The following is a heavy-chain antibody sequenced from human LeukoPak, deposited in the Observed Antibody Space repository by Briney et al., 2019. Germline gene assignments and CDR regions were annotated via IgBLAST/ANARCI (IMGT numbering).Heavy chain of an antibody. J-gene: IGHJ3*02. CDR3: ARGYCRGGSCYSGDAFDI. V-gene: IGHV3-30*03. D-gene: IGHD2-15*01. CDR2: ISYDGSNK. CDR1: GFTFSSYG. Sequence: GGSLRLSCTASGFTFSSYGMHWVRQAPGKGLEWMAVISYDGSNKYYADSVKGRFTISRDNSKNTLYLQMNSLRADDTAVYYCARGYCRGGSCYSGDAFDIWGQGTMVTVSS.